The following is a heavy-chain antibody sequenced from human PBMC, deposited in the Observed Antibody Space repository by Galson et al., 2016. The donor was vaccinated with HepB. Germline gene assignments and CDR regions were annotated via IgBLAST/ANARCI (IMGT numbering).Heavy chain of an antibody. CDR1: GFTFSRSW. CDR3: ARLEVLQDGDYFDS. Sequence: SLRLSCAASGFTFSRSWMSWVRQAPGKGLEWVATINQDGSEKNYVDSVKGRFTISRDNAKNSLFLQMNSLRGEDTAVYYCARLEVLQDGDYFDSWGQGTLVTVSS. J-gene: IGHJ4*02. CDR2: INQDGSEK. D-gene: IGHD4/OR15-4a*01. V-gene: IGHV3-7*01.